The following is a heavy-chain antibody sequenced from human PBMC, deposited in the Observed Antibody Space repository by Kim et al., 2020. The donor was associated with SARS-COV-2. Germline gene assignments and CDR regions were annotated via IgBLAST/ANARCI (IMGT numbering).Heavy chain of an antibody. CDR3: ARELASTRWFDP. Sequence: SETLSLTCTVSGGSISSYYWSWIRQPPGKGLEWIGYLYYSGSTNYNPSLKSRVTISVDTSKNQFSLKLSSVTAADTAVYYCARELASTRWFDPWGQGTL. J-gene: IGHJ5*02. CDR1: GGSISSYY. CDR2: LYYSGST. V-gene: IGHV4-59*13.